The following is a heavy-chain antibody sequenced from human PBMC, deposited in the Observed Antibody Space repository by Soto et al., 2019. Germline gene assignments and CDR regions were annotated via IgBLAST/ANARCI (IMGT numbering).Heavy chain of an antibody. CDR3: AKIEWREPPDAFDI. D-gene: IGHD2-15*01. V-gene: IGHV3-30*18. CDR2: ISYDGSNK. Sequence: QVQLVESGGGVVQPGRSLRLSCAASGFTFSSYGMHWVRQAPGKGLEWVAVISYDGSNKYYADSVKGRFTISRDNSKNTLYLQMNSLRAEDTAVYYCAKIEWREPPDAFDIWGQGTMVTVSS. J-gene: IGHJ3*02. CDR1: GFTFSSYG.